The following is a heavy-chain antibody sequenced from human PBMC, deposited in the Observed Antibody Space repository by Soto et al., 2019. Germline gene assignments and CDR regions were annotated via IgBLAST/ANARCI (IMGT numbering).Heavy chain of an antibody. Sequence: SETMDITSTVSGGSISSGGYYWSCISQHPGKGLEWIGYIYYSGSTYYNPSLKSRVTISVDTSKNQFSLKLSSVTAADTAVYYCARTPYYYDSSGYYSFVYFDYWGQGTLVTVSS. CDR3: ARTPYYYDSSGYYSFVYFDY. D-gene: IGHD3-22*01. V-gene: IGHV4-31*03. J-gene: IGHJ4*02. CDR1: GGSISSGGYY. CDR2: IYYSGST.